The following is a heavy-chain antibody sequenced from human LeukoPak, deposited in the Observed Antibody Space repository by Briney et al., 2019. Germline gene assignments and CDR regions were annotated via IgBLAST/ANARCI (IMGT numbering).Heavy chain of an antibody. CDR2: IYTSGSS. J-gene: IGHJ4*02. D-gene: IGHD3-3*01. CDR1: GGSINSGSYY. Sequence: SETLSLTCTVSGGSINSGSYYWSWIRQPAGKGLEWIGRIYTSGSSNYNPSLKSRVTISVDTSKNQFSLKLSSVTAADTAVYYCARDYNYDFWSGYGYWGQGTLVTVSS. CDR3: ARDYNYDFWSGYGY. V-gene: IGHV4-61*02.